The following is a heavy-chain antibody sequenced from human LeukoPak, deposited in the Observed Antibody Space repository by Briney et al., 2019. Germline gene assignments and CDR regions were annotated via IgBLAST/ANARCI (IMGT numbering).Heavy chain of an antibody. CDR1: GFTFSSYA. D-gene: IGHD3-3*01. CDR3: AIDAGAYYDFWSGYYTGSPFNY. Sequence: GGSLRLSCAASGFTFSSYAMSWVRQAPGKGLEWVSSISGSGGSTYYADSVKGRFTISRDNSKNTLYLQMNSLRAEDTAVYYCAIDAGAYYDFWSGYYTGSPFNYWGQGTLVTVSS. CDR2: ISGSGGST. V-gene: IGHV3-23*01. J-gene: IGHJ4*02.